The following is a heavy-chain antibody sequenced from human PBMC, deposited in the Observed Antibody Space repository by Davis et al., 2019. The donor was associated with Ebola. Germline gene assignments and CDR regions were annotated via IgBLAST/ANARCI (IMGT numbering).Heavy chain of an antibody. J-gene: IGHJ4*02. CDR1: GFTFSSYS. D-gene: IGHD3-10*01. CDR2: IQVSGNT. CDR3: ARDRGDY. V-gene: IGHV4-59*10. Sequence: PGGSLRLSCATFGFTFSSYSMSWVRQVPGKGLEWIGRIQVSGNTNYNPSLESRVTMSIETSKNQFSLKLTSVTAADTAIYYCARDRGDYWGQGTLVTVSS.